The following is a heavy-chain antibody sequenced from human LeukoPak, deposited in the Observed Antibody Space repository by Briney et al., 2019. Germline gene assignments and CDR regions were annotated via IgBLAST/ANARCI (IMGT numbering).Heavy chain of an antibody. CDR2: IYYSGST. CDR1: GGSISSSSYY. V-gene: IGHV4-39*07. CDR3: ARSNPTPDYSYFDL. J-gene: IGHJ2*01. D-gene: IGHD1-14*01. Sequence: PSETLSLTCTVSGGSISSSSYYWGWIRQPPGKGLEWIGSIYYSGSTYYNPSLKSRVTISVDTSKNQFSLKLSSVTAADTAVYYCARSNPTPDYSYFDLWGRGTLVTVSS.